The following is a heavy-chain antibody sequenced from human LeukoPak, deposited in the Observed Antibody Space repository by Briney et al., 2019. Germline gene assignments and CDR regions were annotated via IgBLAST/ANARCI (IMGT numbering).Heavy chain of an antibody. CDR3: ARDDYGGPHLFDY. Sequence: ASVKVSCKASGYTFTGYYMNWVRQAPGQGLEWMGWINPNSGGTNYAQKFQGRVTMTRDTSISTAYMELSRLRSDDTAVYYCARDDYGGPHLFDYWGQGTLVTVSS. CDR1: GYTFTGYY. J-gene: IGHJ4*02. D-gene: IGHD4-23*01. V-gene: IGHV1-2*02. CDR2: INPNSGGT.